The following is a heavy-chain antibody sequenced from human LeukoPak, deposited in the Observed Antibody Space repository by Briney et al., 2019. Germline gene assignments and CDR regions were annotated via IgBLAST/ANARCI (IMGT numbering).Heavy chain of an antibody. CDR3: TTDRRAYYDFWSGYSALYYYYGMDV. CDR1: GFTFNNAW. CDR2: IKSKTDGGTT. D-gene: IGHD3-3*01. J-gene: IGHJ6*02. Sequence: PGGSLRLSCAASGFTFNNAWMNWVRQAPGKGLEWVGRIKSKTDGGTTDYAAPVKGRFTISRDDSKNTLYLQMNSLKTEDTAVYYCTTDRRAYYDFWSGYSALYYYYGMDVWGQGTTVTVSS. V-gene: IGHV3-15*07.